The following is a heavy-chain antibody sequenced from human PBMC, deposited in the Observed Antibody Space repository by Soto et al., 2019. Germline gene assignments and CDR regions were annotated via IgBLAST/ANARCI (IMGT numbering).Heavy chain of an antibody. J-gene: IGHJ5*02. D-gene: IGHD6-13*01. CDR1: GYIFTTYS. Sequence: QVQLVQSGTEVKKPGASVKVSCKASGYIFTTYSIAWVRQAPGQGLGWMGWISPNNGNTNYAQKFQGRVTMTTDTSTSTAYMELRSLTSDDTAVYYCAREAFGVHSSWFAPWGQGTLVTVSS. CDR3: AREAFGVHSSWFAP. V-gene: IGHV1-18*01. CDR2: ISPNNGNT.